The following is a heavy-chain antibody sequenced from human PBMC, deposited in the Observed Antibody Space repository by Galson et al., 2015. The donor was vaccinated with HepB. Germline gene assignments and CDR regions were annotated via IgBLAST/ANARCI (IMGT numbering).Heavy chain of an antibody. Sequence: SLRLSCAASGFTFSSYSMNWVRQAPGKGLEWVSSISSSSSYIYYADSVKGRFTISRDNAKNSLYLQMNSLGAEDTAVYYCARAQYSSSWYNDYWGQGTLVTVSS. CDR1: GFTFSSYS. D-gene: IGHD6-13*01. CDR2: ISSSSSYI. V-gene: IGHV3-21*03. CDR3: ARAQYSSSWYNDY. J-gene: IGHJ4*02.